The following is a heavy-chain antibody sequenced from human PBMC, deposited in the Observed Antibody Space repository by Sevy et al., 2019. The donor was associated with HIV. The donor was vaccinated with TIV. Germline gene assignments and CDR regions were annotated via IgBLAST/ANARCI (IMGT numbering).Heavy chain of an antibody. V-gene: IGHV3-30-3*01. J-gene: IGHJ6*02. D-gene: IGHD4-17*01. CDR1: GFTFSSYA. Sequence: GESLKISCAASGFTFSSYAMHWVRQAPGKGLEWVAVISYDGSNKYYADSVKGRFTISRDNSKNTLYLQMNSLRAEDTAVYYCARSYGGKDPTFYGMDVWGQGTTVTVSS. CDR2: ISYDGSNK. CDR3: ARSYGGKDPTFYGMDV.